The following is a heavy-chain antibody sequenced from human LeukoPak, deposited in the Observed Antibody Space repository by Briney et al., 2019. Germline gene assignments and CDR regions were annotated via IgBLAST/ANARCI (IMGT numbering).Heavy chain of an antibody. J-gene: IGHJ4*02. Sequence: PGGSLRLSCAASGFTFDDYAMHWVRQAPGKGLEWVSGISWNSGSIGYADSVKGRFTISRDNSKNTLYLQMNSLRAEDTAVYYCAKGPLGGSYYDYWGQGTLVTVSS. CDR2: ISWNSGSI. CDR1: GFTFDDYA. V-gene: IGHV3-9*01. CDR3: AKGPLGGSYYDY. D-gene: IGHD1-26*01.